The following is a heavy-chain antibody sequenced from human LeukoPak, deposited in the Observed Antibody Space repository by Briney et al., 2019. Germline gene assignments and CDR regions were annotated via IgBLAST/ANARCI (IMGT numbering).Heavy chain of an antibody. CDR2: IYYSGNT. J-gene: IGHJ4*02. Sequence: TETLPLTCIVSGGSVSSGSYYWSWIRQPPGKGLEWIGYIYYSGNTNYNPSLKSRVTMSVEMSRNQFSLKLSSVTAADSAVYYCARSPRGTLVAFDYWGQGTVYSVST. CDR1: GGSVSSGSYY. V-gene: IGHV4-61*01. D-gene: IGHD3-10*01. CDR3: ARSPRGTLVAFDY.